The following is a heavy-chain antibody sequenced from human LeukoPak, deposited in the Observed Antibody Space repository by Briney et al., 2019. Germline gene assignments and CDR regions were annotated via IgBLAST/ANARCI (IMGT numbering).Heavy chain of an antibody. CDR1: GFTFSSYS. V-gene: IGHV3-21*01. CDR2: MGESGTYI. J-gene: IGHJ4*02. D-gene: IGHD2-8*02. Sequence: GGSLRLSCAASGFTFSSYSMNWVRQAPGNGLEWVSTMGESGTYIHYADSVWGRFTISRDTAENSLYLQMNSLRAEDTAVYYCTRDGFAWSRGYWGQGTLVTVSS. CDR3: TRDGFAWSRGY.